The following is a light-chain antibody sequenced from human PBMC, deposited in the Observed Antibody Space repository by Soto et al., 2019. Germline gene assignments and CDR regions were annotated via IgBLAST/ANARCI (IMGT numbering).Light chain of an antibody. CDR3: SSYAGSTSLV. CDR2: EVT. J-gene: IGLJ2*01. CDR1: SSDVGGYDY. V-gene: IGLV2-8*01. Sequence: QLVLTQPPSASGSPGQSVTISCTGTSSDVGGYDYVSWYQQHPGKAPKLMIYEVTKRPSGVPDRFSGSKSGNTASLTVSGLQAEDEADYYCSSYAGSTSLVFGGGTKVTVL.